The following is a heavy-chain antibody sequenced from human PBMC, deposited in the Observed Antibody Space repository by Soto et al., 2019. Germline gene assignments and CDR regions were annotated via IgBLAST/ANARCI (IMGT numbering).Heavy chain of an antibody. D-gene: IGHD6-13*01. CDR1: GVSISSYY. Sequence: QVQLQESGPGLVKPSETLSLTCTVSGVSISSYYWSWIRQPPGKGLEWIGYIYYSGNTNYNPSLKSRVTISIDASKNQFSLELSSVTAADSAAYFCARGIGQQLPPLDWGQGTLVTVSS. CDR3: ARGIGQQLPPLD. V-gene: IGHV4-59*01. J-gene: IGHJ4*02. CDR2: IYYSGNT.